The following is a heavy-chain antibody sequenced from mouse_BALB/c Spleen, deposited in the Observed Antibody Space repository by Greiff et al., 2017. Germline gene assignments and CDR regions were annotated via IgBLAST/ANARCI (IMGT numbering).Heavy chain of an antibody. D-gene: IGHD1-1*01. CDR2: ISSGGST. CDR3: ARGGIYYYGSSYGYFDV. CDR1: GFTFSSYA. J-gene: IGHJ1*01. V-gene: IGHV5-6-5*01. Sequence: EVQGVESGGGLVKPGGSLKLSCAASGFTFSSYAMSWVRQTPEKRLEWVASISSGGSTYYPDSVKGRFTISRDNARNILYLQMSSLRSEDTAMYYCARGGIYYYGSSYGYFDVWGAGTTVTVSS.